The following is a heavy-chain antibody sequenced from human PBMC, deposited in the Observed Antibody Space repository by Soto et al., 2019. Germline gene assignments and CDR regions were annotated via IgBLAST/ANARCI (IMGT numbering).Heavy chain of an antibody. D-gene: IGHD6-13*01. CDR1: GFTFSSYS. V-gene: IGHV3-48*02. Sequence: EVQLVESGGGLVQPGGSLRLSCAASGFTFSSYSMNWVRQAPGKGLEWVSYISSSSSTIYYADSVKGRFTISRDNAKNSLDLEMNSLRDEETAVYYCAREGGYSSSWYSPYYFDYWGQGTLVTVSS. J-gene: IGHJ4*02. CDR3: AREGGYSSSWYSPYYFDY. CDR2: ISSSSSTI.